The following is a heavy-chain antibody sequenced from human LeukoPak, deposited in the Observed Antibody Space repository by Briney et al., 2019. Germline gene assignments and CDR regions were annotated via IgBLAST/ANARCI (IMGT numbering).Heavy chain of an antibody. D-gene: IGHD6-13*01. J-gene: IGHJ5*02. CDR1: GYIFNNFG. CDR2: ISGYNGNT. V-gene: IGHV1-18*01. Sequence: ASVKVSCKASGYIFNNFGISWVRQAPGQGLEWMGWISGYNGNTNYAQNLQGRVTMTRNTSISTAYTELSSLRSEDTAVYYCARVATAGFRFDPWGQGTLVTVSS. CDR3: ARVATAGFRFDP.